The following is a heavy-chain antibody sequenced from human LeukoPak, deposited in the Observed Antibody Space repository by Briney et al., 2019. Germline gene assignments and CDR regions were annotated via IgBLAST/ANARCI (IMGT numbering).Heavy chain of an antibody. Sequence: PSETLSLTCTVSGGSIGSSSYYWGWIRQPPGKGLEWIGSIYYSGSTYYNPSLKSRVTISVDTSKNQFSLKLSSVTAADTAVYYCARDITNYDFWSGYYYYYYYYMDVWGKGTTVTVSS. V-gene: IGHV4-39*02. CDR2: IYYSGST. CDR3: ARDITNYDFWSGYYYYYYYYMDV. D-gene: IGHD3-3*01. CDR1: GGSIGSSSYY. J-gene: IGHJ6*03.